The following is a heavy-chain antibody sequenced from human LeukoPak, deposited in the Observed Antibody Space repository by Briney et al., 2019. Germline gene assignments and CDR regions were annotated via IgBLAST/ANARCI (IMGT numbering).Heavy chain of an antibody. Sequence: PSETLSLTCTVSGGSISSGSYYWSWLRQPAGKGLEWLGRIYTSGSTNYNPSLKSRVTISVDTSKNQFSLKLSSVTAADTAVYYCARDSSGWKSNGAFDIWGQGTMVTVSS. CDR3: ARDSSGWKSNGAFDI. J-gene: IGHJ3*02. D-gene: IGHD6-19*01. CDR1: GGSISSGSYY. V-gene: IGHV4-61*02. CDR2: IYTSGST.